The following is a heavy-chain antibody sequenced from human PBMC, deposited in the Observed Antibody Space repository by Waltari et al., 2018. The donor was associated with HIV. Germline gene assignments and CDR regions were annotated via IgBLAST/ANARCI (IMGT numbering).Heavy chain of an antibody. CDR1: GYTFTSYG. Sequence: QVQLAQSGVEVKKPGASVKVSCTASGYTFTSYGITWVRQTPGKGLDWMGWISPNKGKTTDAQELQGGVIMSTDTPTSRSYMGLRSRRSDNTAVYYCARGGYYCASGGSPAWYYGMDVWGQATTVTVSS. D-gene: IGHD3-10*01. J-gene: IGHJ6*02. CDR2: ISPNKGKT. CDR3: ARGGYYCASGGSPAWYYGMDV. V-gene: IGHV1-18*01.